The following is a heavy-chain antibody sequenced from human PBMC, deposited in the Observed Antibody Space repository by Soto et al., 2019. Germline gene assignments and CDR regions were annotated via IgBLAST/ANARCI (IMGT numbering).Heavy chain of an antibody. V-gene: IGHV4-31*03. CDR2: IYYSGST. Sequence: QVQLQESGPGLVKPSQTLSLTCTVSGGSISSGGYYWSWIRQHPGKGLEWIGYIYYSGSTYYNPSLKSRVTIAVATSKNQFSLKLSSVTAADTAVYYCARDRDYDILTGPTGDAFDIWGQGTMVTVSS. D-gene: IGHD3-9*01. CDR1: GGSISSGGYY. CDR3: ARDRDYDILTGPTGDAFDI. J-gene: IGHJ3*02.